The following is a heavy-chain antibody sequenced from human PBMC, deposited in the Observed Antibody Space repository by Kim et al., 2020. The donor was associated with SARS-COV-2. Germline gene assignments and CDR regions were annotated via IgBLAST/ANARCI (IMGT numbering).Heavy chain of an antibody. J-gene: IGHJ4*02. CDR1: GGSISSGGYY. D-gene: IGHD1-20*01. V-gene: IGHV4-31*03. CDR2: IYYSGST. Sequence: SETLSLTCTVSGGSISSGGYYWSWIRQHPGKGLEWIGYIYYSGSTYYNPSLKSRVTISVDTSKNQFSLKLSSVTAAGTAVYYCASITGSRTVFDYWGQGTLVTVSS. CDR3: ASITGSRTVFDY.